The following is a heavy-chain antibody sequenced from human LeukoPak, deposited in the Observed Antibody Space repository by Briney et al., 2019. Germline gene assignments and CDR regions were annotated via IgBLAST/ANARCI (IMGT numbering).Heavy chain of an antibody. CDR1: AGSISSYY. D-gene: IGHD2-15*01. V-gene: IGHV4-59*01. Sequence: SETLSLTCTVSAGSISSYYWSWIRQPPGKGLEWIGYIYYSGSTNHNPSLKSRVTISVDTSKNQFSLKLSSVTAADTAVYYCARSLGHCSGGSCEYYGMEVWGQGTTVTVSS. CDR3: ARSLGHCSGGSCEYYGMEV. J-gene: IGHJ6*02. CDR2: IYYSGST.